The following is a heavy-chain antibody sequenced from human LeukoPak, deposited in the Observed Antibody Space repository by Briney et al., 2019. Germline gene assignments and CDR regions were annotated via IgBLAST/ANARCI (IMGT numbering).Heavy chain of an antibody. CDR2: IYTNGTT. D-gene: IGHD3-3*01. Sequence: PSQTLSLTCTVSGGSISSGSYYWNWSRQPAGKGLEWSGRIYTNGTTNYNPSLKSRVTMSLDTSKNQFSLKMRPVTAADTALYYCARGITIFGVTSLGDWFDPWGQGTLVTVSS. CDR3: ARGITIFGVTSLGDWFDP. J-gene: IGHJ5*02. CDR1: GGSISSGSYY. V-gene: IGHV4-61*02.